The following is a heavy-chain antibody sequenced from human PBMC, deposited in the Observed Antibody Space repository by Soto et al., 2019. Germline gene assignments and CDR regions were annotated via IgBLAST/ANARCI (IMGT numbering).Heavy chain of an antibody. CDR3: ARSFGSSWYTDAFDI. CDR1: GFTVSSNY. D-gene: IGHD6-13*01. J-gene: IGHJ3*02. CDR2: IYSGGST. Sequence: EVQLVESGGGLVQPGGSPRLSCAASGFTVSSNYMSWVRQAPGKGLEWVSVIYSGGSTYYADSVKGRFTISRDNSKNTLYLQMNSLRAEDTAVYYCARSFGSSWYTDAFDIWGQGTMVTVSS. V-gene: IGHV3-66*01.